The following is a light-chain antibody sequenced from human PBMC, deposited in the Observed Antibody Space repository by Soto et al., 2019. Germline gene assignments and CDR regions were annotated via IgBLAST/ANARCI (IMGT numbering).Light chain of an antibody. V-gene: IGKV3-11*01. CDR1: QSVSSY. Sequence: EIVLTQSPATLSLSPGERAPLSCRASQSVSSYLAWYQQKPGQAPRLLIYDASNRATGIPARFSGSGSGTDFTLTISSLEPEDFAVYYCQQRSNWPPKYTFGQGTLLEIK. J-gene: IGKJ2*01. CDR2: DAS. CDR3: QQRSNWPPKYT.